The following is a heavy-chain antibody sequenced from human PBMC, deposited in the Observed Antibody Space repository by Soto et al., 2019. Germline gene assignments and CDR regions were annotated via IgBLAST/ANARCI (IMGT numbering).Heavy chain of an antibody. Sequence: EVQLLESGGGLVQPGGSLRLSCAASGFTFSSYAMSWVRQAPGKGLEWVSASSRGGGNTYYADSVKGRFTISRDNSKNTLYLQMNSLRAEDTDVYYCVKGTLLWFGESSYYFDYWGQGTLVTVSS. D-gene: IGHD3-10*01. V-gene: IGHV3-23*01. CDR2: SSRGGGNT. J-gene: IGHJ4*02. CDR1: GFTFSSYA. CDR3: VKGTLLWFGESSYYFDY.